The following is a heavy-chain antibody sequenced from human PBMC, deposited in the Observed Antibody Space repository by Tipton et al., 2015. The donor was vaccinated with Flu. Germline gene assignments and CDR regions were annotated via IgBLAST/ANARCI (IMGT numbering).Heavy chain of an antibody. V-gene: IGHV4-34*01. CDR2: IYYNGHT. CDR1: GGSFSGYY. D-gene: IGHD2-15*01. Sequence: TLSLTCAIYGGSFSGYYWSWIRQPPGKGLEWIGEIYYNGHTYYNPSLKSRVTISVDTSKDQFSLNLSSVTAADTAVYYCARACGSGGNRWFDPWGQGALVTVSS. CDR3: ARACGSGGNRWFDP. J-gene: IGHJ5*02.